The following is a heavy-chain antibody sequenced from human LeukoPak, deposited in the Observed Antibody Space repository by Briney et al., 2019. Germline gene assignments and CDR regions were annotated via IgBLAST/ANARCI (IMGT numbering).Heavy chain of an antibody. CDR3: ARYSFPAWRSFDY. CDR1: GGSFSDYY. CDR2: INHSGST. D-gene: IGHD1-1*01. Sequence: SETLSLTCAVYGGSFSDYYWSWIRQPPGKGLEWIGEINHSGSTDYNPSLKSRVTISVDTSKNQFSLKLTSVTAADTAVYYCARYSFPAWRSFDYWGQGTLVSVSP. J-gene: IGHJ4*02. V-gene: IGHV4-34*01.